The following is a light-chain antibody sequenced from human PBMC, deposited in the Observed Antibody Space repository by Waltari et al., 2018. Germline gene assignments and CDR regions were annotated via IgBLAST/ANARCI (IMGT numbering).Light chain of an antibody. CDR3: CSYVGLGIYV. CDR2: EVT. Sequence: QSGLTQPASVSGSPGQSITIPCTGPSSDVGHYNLVSWYQQYPGKAPQLMVYEVTKRASGVSDRFSGSKSGNTASLTIHGLQSEDEADYYCCSYVGLGIYVFGSGTKVTVL. J-gene: IGLJ1*01. CDR1: SSDVGHYNL. V-gene: IGLV2-23*02.